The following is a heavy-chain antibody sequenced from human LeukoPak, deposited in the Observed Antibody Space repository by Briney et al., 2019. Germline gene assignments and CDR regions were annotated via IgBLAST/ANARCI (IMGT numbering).Heavy chain of an antibody. Sequence: SETLSLTCAVYGGSFSGYYWSWIRQPPGKGLEWIGEINHSGSTNYNPSLKSRVTISVDTSKNQFSLKLSSVTAADTAVYYCARLGYDILTGYHYYFDYWGQGTLVTVSS. CDR1: GGSFSGYY. CDR3: ARLGYDILTGYHYYFDY. CDR2: INHSGST. D-gene: IGHD3-9*01. J-gene: IGHJ4*02. V-gene: IGHV4-34*01.